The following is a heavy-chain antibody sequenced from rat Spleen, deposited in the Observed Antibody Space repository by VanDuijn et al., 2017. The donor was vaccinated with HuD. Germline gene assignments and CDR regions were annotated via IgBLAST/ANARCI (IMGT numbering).Heavy chain of an antibody. CDR2: IINTGGST. J-gene: IGHJ4*01. Sequence: EVQLVESGGGLVQPGRSLKLSCVASGFTFNNYWMTWIRQAPGKGLEWVASIINTGGSTYYPDSVKGRFTISRDNAKSTLYLQMNSLRSEDTATYYCKRDEGLRIITPMDAWGPGASVTVSS. D-gene: IGHD1-6*01. CDR1: GFTFNNYW. CDR3: KRDEGLRIITPMDA. V-gene: IGHV5-31*01.